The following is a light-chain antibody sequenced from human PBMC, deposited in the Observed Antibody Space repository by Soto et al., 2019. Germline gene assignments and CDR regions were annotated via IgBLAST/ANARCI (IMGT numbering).Light chain of an antibody. V-gene: IGKV4-1*01. CDR1: QSVLYSSNNKNY. J-gene: IGKJ4*01. CDR2: WAS. Sequence: DIVMTQSPDSLAVSLGERATINCKSSQSVLYSSNNKNYLAWYQQKPGQPPKLLIYWASTRESGVPDRFSGSGSGTDFTRTISSLQAEDVAVYYCQQYYSTPLTFGGGTKLEIK. CDR3: QQYYSTPLT.